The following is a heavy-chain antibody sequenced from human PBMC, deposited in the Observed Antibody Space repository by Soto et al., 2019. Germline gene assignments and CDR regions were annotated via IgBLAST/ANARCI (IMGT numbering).Heavy chain of an antibody. CDR1: GGSINSYW. D-gene: IGHD3-10*01. Sequence: PSETLSLTCSVSGGSINSYWWSWIRQPAGKGLEWIGRVYSSGTTDYNPSLNNRATMSVETSKNQFSLKLSSVTAADTAVYYCARDIGSYAYGEGYWGQGIQVTAPQ. CDR2: VYSSGTT. CDR3: ARDIGSYAYGEGY. J-gene: IGHJ4*02. V-gene: IGHV4-4*07.